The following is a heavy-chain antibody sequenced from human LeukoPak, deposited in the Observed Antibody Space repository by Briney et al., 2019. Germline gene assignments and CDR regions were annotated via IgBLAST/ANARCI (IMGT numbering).Heavy chain of an antibody. D-gene: IGHD3-22*01. Sequence: TGGSLRLSCAASGFTVSSNYMNWVRQAPGKGLEWVSVFYSGGSTYYADSVKGRFTISRDSSKNTLYLQMNSLRAEDTAVYYCARAGYSSGYYGIFDYWGQGTLVTVSS. J-gene: IGHJ4*02. CDR2: FYSGGST. CDR1: GFTVSSNY. V-gene: IGHV3-53*01. CDR3: ARAGYSSGYYGIFDY.